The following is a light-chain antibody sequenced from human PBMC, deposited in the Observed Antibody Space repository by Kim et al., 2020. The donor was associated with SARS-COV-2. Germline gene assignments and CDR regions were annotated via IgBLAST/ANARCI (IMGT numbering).Light chain of an antibody. CDR2: TYN. Sequence: GQRFTSSCSGSKSNIGSNAVNWYQLLPGTAPYLLIYTYNYRPSGVPDRFSGSTSGTSASLAISGLQSEDEGDYYCASWDDSLNGYVFGTGTKVTVL. CDR1: KSNIGSNA. CDR3: ASWDDSLNGYV. V-gene: IGLV1-44*01. J-gene: IGLJ1*01.